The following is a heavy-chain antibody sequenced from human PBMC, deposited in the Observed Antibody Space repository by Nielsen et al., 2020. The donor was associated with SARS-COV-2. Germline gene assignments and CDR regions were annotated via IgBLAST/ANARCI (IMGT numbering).Heavy chain of an antibody. CDR2: IIPIFGTV. J-gene: IGHJ6*02. CDR1: GGTFSNYA. D-gene: IGHD2-21*02. CDR3: ATVLVADNYYGMDV. V-gene: IGHV1-69*13. Sequence: SVKVSCKASGGTFSNYAISWVRQASGQGLEWMGGIIPIFGTVNYEQEFQGRVTITADESTSTAYMEMTSLRSEDTALYYCATVLVADNYYGMDVWGQGTTVTVS.